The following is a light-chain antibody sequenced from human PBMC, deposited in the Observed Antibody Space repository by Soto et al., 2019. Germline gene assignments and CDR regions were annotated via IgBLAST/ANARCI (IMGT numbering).Light chain of an antibody. CDR1: QSISTW. V-gene: IGKV1-5*03. J-gene: IGKJ4*01. CDR3: QQYNTSSLT. CDR2: KAS. Sequence: DIQMTQSPSTLSASVGDRVTITCRASQSISTWLAWYQQKPGNAPKLLIYKASSLESGVPSRFSGSGSGTEFALTISSLQPDDFATYYCQQYNTSSLTFGGGTKVEIK.